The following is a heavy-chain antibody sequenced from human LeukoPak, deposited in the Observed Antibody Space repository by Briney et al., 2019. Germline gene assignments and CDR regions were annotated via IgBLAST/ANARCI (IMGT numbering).Heavy chain of an antibody. V-gene: IGHV3-11*01. J-gene: IGHJ4*02. D-gene: IGHD3-9*01. CDR3: AREGSSLTGVHY. CDR1: GFTFSDYY. Sequence: GGSLRLSCVASGFTFSDYYMSWIRQAPGKGLEWVSYISSSGSARYYTDSVKGRFTISRDNAKNSLYLQMNSLRAEDTAVYYCAREGSSLTGVHYWGQGTLVAVSS. CDR2: ISSSGSAR.